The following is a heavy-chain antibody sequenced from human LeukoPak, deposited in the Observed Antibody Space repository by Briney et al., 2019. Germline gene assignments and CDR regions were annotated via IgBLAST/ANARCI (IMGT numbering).Heavy chain of an antibody. D-gene: IGHD6-19*01. V-gene: IGHV3-11*06. J-gene: IGHJ4*02. CDR3: ASSLRSSGWSNYFDH. Sequence: GGSLRLSCVASGFXFSDYYMSWIRQAPGKGLEWLSYISSSSSYTNYADSLKGRFTISRDNAKNSLYLQMNSLRAEDTAVYYCASSLRSSGWSNYFDHWGQGTLVTVSS. CDR2: ISSSSSYT. CDR1: GFXFSDYY.